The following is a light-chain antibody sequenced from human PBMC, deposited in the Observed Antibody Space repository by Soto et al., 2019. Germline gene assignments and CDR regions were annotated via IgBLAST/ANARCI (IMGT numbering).Light chain of an antibody. Sequence: DIQMTQSPSTLSASVGDRVTITCRASQTISNWLAWYQQKPGKAPKLLIFDASTLESGVPSRFSGSGSGTEFTLNISSLQPDDFATYYCHQYSSFLYTFGQGTKLEIK. CDR2: DAS. J-gene: IGKJ2*01. CDR3: HQYSSFLYT. V-gene: IGKV1-5*01. CDR1: QTISNW.